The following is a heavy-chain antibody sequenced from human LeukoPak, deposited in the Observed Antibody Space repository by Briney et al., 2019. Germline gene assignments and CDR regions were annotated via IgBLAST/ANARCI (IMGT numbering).Heavy chain of an antibody. CDR1: GFTLSNFA. J-gene: IGHJ4*02. D-gene: IGHD6-13*01. V-gene: IGHV3-13*01. Sequence: GGSLRLSCAASGFTLSNFAMHWVRQATGKGLEWVSAIGTAGDTFYPGSVKGRFTISRENAKNSLYLQMNSLRAEDTAVYYCARNGYSSSWYRNWGQGTLVTVSS. CDR2: IGTAGDT. CDR3: ARNGYSSSWYRN.